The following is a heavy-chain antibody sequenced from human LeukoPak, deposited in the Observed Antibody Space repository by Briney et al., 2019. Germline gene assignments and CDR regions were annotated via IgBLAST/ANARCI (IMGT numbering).Heavy chain of an antibody. CDR1: GLTFSRAW. V-gene: IGHV3-15*07. J-gene: IGHJ4*02. CDR2: IGSKNDGGTT. D-gene: IGHD3-22*01. Sequence: PGGSLRLSCAASGLTFSRAWMNWVRQAPGKGLEWVGRIGSKNDGGTTDYAAPVKGRFTISRDDSKNTLYMQMNSLQTEDTAVYYCSTIFPYDSNVDRGQGTLVTVSS. CDR3: STIFPYDSNVD.